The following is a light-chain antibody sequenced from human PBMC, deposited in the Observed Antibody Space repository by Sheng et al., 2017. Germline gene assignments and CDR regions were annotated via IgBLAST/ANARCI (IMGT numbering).Light chain of an antibody. CDR3: QSYDSDGVV. CDR1: SGIIGSNY. V-gene: IGLV6-57*01. Sequence: FLLTQPHSVSESPGKTVTISCARSSGIIGSNYVQWYQQRPGSSPITVXFEDHIRPSEVPDRFSAAIDSSTNSASLIISELQTEDEADYYCQSYDSDGVVFGGGTKLTVL. J-gene: IGLJ2*01. CDR2: EDH.